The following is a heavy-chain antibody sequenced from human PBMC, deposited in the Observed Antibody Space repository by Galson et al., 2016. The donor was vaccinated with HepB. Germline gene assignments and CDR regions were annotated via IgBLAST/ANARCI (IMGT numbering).Heavy chain of an antibody. CDR1: GFSLSTSGVS. CDR3: ARIQADSGSYGGGFDY. V-gene: IGHV2-70*01. Sequence: ALVKPTQTLKLTCTFSGFSLSTSGVSVSWIRQPPGKALEWLALIDWDGDSYYNTSLETRLSITKDTSKNEVILTMTDMAPVDTATYYCARIQADSGSYGGGFDYWGQGALVTVSS. CDR2: IDWDGDS. D-gene: IGHD3-16*01. J-gene: IGHJ4*02.